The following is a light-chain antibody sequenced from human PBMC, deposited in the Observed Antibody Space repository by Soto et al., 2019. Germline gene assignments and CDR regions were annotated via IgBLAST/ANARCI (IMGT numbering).Light chain of an antibody. Sequence: DIQMTQSPSTLSASVGDRVTITCRASQYIHNYLAWYQQKPGEAPKLLIYEAANLECGVPSRFSGSGTGTEFTLTISSLEADDFATYYCQQSNNYPCTFGQGTTVEI. CDR2: EAA. CDR1: QYIHNY. CDR3: QQSNNYPCT. J-gene: IGKJ1*01. V-gene: IGKV1-5*03.